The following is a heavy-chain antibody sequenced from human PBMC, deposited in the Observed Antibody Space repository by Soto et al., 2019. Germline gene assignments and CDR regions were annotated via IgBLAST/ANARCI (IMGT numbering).Heavy chain of an antibody. D-gene: IGHD6-19*01. CDR2: ISGYNGDT. Sequence: QIHLVQSGPEVKKPGASVKVSCKASGYKFTSYGITWVRQAPGQGLEWMGWISGYNGDTKFGQKVQGRVTLTTDTSTSTAYMELRSLRSDDTAVYYCARDQWMAPRGGYDWGQGTLVTVSS. CDR1: GYKFTSYG. J-gene: IGHJ4*02. CDR3: ARDQWMAPRGGYD. V-gene: IGHV1-18*01.